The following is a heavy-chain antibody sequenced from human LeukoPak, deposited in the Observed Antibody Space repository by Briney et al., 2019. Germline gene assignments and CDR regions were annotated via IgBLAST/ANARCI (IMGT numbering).Heavy chain of an antibody. CDR3: ASVLKHTVTAFDY. J-gene: IGHJ4*02. D-gene: IGHD4-11*01. CDR2: IIPNTGGT. CDR1: GYTITDYY. V-gene: IGHV1-2*04. Sequence: ASVKVSCKASGYTITDYYLHWVRQAPGQGLEWMGWIIPNTGGTNYAQKFQDWVTMSSDTSISTAYMELSSLRSEDTAVYYCASVLKHTVTAFDYWGQGTLVTVSS.